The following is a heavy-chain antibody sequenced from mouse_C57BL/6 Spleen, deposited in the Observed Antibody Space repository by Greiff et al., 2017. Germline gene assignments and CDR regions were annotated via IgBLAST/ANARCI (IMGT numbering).Heavy chain of an antibody. CDR1: GFTFRDYG. V-gene: IGHV5-17*01. J-gene: IGHJ4*01. Sequence: EVQGVESGGGLVKPGGSLKLSCAASGFTFRDYGMHWVRQAPETGLEWVAYISSGSSTIYYADTVKGRFTISRDNAKNTLFLQMTSLRSEDTAMYYCARYYDYYAMDYWGQGTSVTVSS. D-gene: IGHD1-1*02. CDR3: ARYYDYYAMDY. CDR2: ISSGSSTI.